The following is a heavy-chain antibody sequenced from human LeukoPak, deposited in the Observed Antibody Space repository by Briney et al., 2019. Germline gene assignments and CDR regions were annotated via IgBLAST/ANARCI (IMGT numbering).Heavy chain of an antibody. CDR3: ARFNGRGVSNDY. CDR1: GYTFTSYD. D-gene: IGHD3-10*01. J-gene: IGHJ4*02. CDR2: MNPNSGNT. V-gene: IGHV1-8*01. Sequence: ASVKVSCKASGYTFTSYDINWVRQATGQGLEWMGWMNPNSGNTGYAQEFQGRVTMTRNTSISTAYMELSSLRSEDTAVYYCARFNGRGVSNDYWGQGTLVTVSA.